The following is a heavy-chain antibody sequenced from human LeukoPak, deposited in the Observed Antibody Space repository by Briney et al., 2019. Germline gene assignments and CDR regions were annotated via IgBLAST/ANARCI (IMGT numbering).Heavy chain of an antibody. CDR3: ARDPRNKGFDP. CDR2: ISGDGSGT. Sequence: GGSLRLSCAASGFTFSGYWMHWARQSPGKGLVWVSCISGDGSGTHYADSVKGRLTISRDNGKNTLYLQMNSLRVDDTAVYYCARDPRNKGFDPWGQGTLVTVSS. CDR1: GFTFSGYW. D-gene: IGHD1/OR15-1a*01. V-gene: IGHV3-74*01. J-gene: IGHJ5*02.